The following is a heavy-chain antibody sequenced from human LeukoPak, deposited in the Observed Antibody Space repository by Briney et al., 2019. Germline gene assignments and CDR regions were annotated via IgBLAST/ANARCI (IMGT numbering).Heavy chain of an antibody. Sequence: SQTLSLTCAISGDSVSSNSAAWNWIRQSPSRGLEWLGRTYYRSKWYNDYAVSVKSRITINPDTSKNQFSLKLSSVTAADTAVYYCARASGYSSGWQTPWGQGTLVTVSS. CDR3: ARASGYSSGWQTP. D-gene: IGHD6-19*01. CDR1: GDSVSSNSAA. J-gene: IGHJ5*02. CDR2: TYYRSKWYN. V-gene: IGHV6-1*01.